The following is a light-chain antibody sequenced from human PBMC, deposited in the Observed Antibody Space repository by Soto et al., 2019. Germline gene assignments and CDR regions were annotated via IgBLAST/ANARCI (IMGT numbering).Light chain of an antibody. V-gene: IGKV3-15*01. J-gene: IGKJ3*01. CDR1: QNIHTN. CDR2: GAS. CDR3: QQRGNWPLT. Sequence: EIVMTQSPATLSVTPGERATLSCRAGQNIHTNLAWYQQKPGQAPRLLFYGASTGATGLPARFSGSGSGTEFTLTINSLQAEDCAVYYCQQRGNWPLTFGPGTKVDI.